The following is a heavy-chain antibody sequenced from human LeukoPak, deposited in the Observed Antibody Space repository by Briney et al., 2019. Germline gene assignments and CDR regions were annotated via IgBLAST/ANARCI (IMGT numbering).Heavy chain of an antibody. CDR2: ISAYNGKT. V-gene: IGHV1-18*01. CDR3: ARDMNTRVTPISYAFDL. J-gene: IGHJ3*01. Sequence: APVKVSCKASDYTFTNYGISWVRQAPGQGLEWMGWISAYNGKTYYAQKFQGRVTVTTDTSTSTAYMDLRSLRSDDTAVYYCARDMNTRVTPISYAFDLWGQGTMVTVSS. D-gene: IGHD4-23*01. CDR1: DYTFTNYG.